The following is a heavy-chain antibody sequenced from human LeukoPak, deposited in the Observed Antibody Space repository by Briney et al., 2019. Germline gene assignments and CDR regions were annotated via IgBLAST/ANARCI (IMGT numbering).Heavy chain of an antibody. CDR3: ARGGYSGSYWDSYYYYYMDV. Sequence: SETLSLTCTVSGGSISSYHWSWIRQPPGKGLEWIGYIYYSGSTNYNPSLKSRVTISVDTSKNQFSLKLSSVTAADTAVYYCARGGYSGSYWDSYYYYYMDVWGKGTTVTVSS. D-gene: IGHD1-26*01. J-gene: IGHJ6*03. V-gene: IGHV4-59*01. CDR2: IYYSGST. CDR1: GGSISSYH.